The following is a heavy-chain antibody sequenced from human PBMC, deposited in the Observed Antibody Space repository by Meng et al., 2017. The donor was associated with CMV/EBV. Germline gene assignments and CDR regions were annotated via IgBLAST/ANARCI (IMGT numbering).Heavy chain of an antibody. D-gene: IGHD2-2*01. J-gene: IGHJ5*02. CDR2: IIPISGTA. V-gene: IGHV1-69*05. CDR1: GGTFSSYA. Sequence: SVKVSCKASGGTFSSYAISWVRQAPGQGLEWMGGIIPISGTANYAQKFQGRVTITTDESTSTAYMELSSLRSEDTAVYYCARHFVVVPEKNWFDPWGQGTLVTVSS. CDR3: ARHFVVVPEKNWFDP.